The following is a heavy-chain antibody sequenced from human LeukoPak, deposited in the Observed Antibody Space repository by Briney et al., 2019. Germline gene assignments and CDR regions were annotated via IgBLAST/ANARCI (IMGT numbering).Heavy chain of an antibody. D-gene: IGHD1-1*01. J-gene: IGHJ4*02. CDR3: ARGTGTTAYFDY. CDR2: ISSSSSYT. CDR1: GFTFSDYY. V-gene: IGHV3-11*06. Sequence: PGGSLRLSCAASGFTFSDYYMSWIRRASGKGLEWGSYISSSSSYTKYADSVKGRFTISRDNAKNSLYLQVNSLRAEDTAVYYCARGTGTTAYFDYWGQGTLVTVSS.